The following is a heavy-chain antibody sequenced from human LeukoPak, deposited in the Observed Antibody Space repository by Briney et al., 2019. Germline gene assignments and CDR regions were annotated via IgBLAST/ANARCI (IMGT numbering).Heavy chain of an antibody. CDR1: GFTFSRYA. CDR3: AGGRWAWNYLEDYFDC. D-gene: IGHD1-7*01. CDR2: ISSDGGST. J-gene: IGHJ4*02. V-gene: IGHV3-64*01. Sequence: GGSLRLSCAASGFTFSRYAMHWVRQAPGKGLEYVSAISSDGGSTYYASSVKGRFTISRDNSKNTLYLQMGSLRAEDMAVYYCAGGRWAWNYLEDYFDCWGQGTLVTVSS.